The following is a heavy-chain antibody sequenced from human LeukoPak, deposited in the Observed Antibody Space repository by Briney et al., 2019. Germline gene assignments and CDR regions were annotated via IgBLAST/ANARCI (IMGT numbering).Heavy chain of an antibody. CDR1: GGSMSSYY. CDR2: IFYSGST. D-gene: IGHD1-26*01. CDR3: ARQPYMLGAYYFDY. V-gene: IGHV4-59*08. Sequence: SETLSLTCTVSGGSMSSYYWSWIRQPPGKGLEWLGYIFYSGSTNYNPSLKSRVTLSVDTSKNQFSLKLGSVTAADTAVYYCARQPYMLGAYYFDYWGQGTLVTVSS. J-gene: IGHJ4*02.